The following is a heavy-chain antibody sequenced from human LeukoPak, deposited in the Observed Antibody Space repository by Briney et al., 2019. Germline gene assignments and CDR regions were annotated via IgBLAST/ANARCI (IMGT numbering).Heavy chain of an antibody. D-gene: IGHD3-9*01. CDR2: ISYDGSNK. CDR3: AKGRYYDTLTGYYYFAY. J-gene: IGHJ4*02. V-gene: IGHV3-30*18. CDR1: GFTFSSYG. Sequence: GGSLRLSCAASGFTFSSYGMHWVRQAPGKGLEWVAVISYDGSNKYYADSVKGRFTISRDNSKNTLYLQMNSLRAEDTAVYYCAKGRYYDTLTGYYYFAYWGQGTLVTVSS.